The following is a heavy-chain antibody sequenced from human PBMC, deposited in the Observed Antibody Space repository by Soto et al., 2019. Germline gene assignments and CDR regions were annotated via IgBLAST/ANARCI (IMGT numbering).Heavy chain of an antibody. Sequence: GGSLRLSCAASGFTLSTYWMHWVRQAPGKGLVRVSRINSDGSSTSYANSVKGRFTISRDNAKNTLYLQMNSLRAEDTAVYYCARVDRSSSWYVDYWGQGTLVTVSS. D-gene: IGHD6-13*01. CDR3: ARVDRSSSWYVDY. CDR2: INSDGSST. V-gene: IGHV3-74*01. J-gene: IGHJ4*02. CDR1: GFTLSTYW.